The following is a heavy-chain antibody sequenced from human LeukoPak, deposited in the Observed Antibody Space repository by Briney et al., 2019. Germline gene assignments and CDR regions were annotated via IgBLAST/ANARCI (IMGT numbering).Heavy chain of an antibody. CDR3: ARDSCSGGSCYLDY. J-gene: IGHJ4*02. CDR1: GFTFSSYS. Sequence: GGSLRLSCAASGFTFSSYSINWVRQAPGKGLEWVSYISSSSSTIYYADSVEGRFTISRDNAKNSLYLQMNSLRAEDTAVYYCARDSCSGGSCYLDYWGQGTLVTVSS. CDR2: ISSSSSTI. V-gene: IGHV3-48*01. D-gene: IGHD2-15*01.